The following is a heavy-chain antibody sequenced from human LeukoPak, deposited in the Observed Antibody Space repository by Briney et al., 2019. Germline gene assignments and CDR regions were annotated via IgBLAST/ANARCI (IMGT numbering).Heavy chain of an antibody. D-gene: IGHD4-23*01. V-gene: IGHV4-61*02. CDR2: IYTSGST. J-gene: IGHJ5*02. Sequence: SETLSLTCTVSGGSISSGSYYWSWIRQPAGKGLEWIGRIYTSGSTNYNPSLKSRVTISVDTSKNQFSLKLSSVTAADTAVYNCARTHTTVVTLNDWFDPWGQGTLVTVSS. CDR3: ARTHTTVVTLNDWFDP. CDR1: GGSISSGSYY.